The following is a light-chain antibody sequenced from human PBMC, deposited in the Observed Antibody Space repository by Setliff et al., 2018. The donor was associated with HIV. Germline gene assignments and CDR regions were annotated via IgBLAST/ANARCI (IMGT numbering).Light chain of an antibody. CDR3: QQYHTSPVT. V-gene: IGKV3-20*01. CDR2: GTS. J-gene: IGKJ3*01. Sequence: EIVLTQSPGPLSLSPGERATLSCRASQSVSSNYFAWYQQKPGQAPRLLIHGTSSRATGIPDRFSGSGSGTDFTLTISRLEPEDFAVYYCQQYHTSPVTFGPGTKVDIK. CDR1: QSVSSNY.